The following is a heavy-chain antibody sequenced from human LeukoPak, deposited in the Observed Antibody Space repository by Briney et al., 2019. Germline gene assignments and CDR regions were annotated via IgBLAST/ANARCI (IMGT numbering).Heavy chain of an antibody. J-gene: IGHJ3*02. CDR1: GYFISSSSYY. CDR2: IYYSGST. D-gene: IGHD3-10*01. CDR3: AGPAGRHDAFDI. Sequence: SETLSLTCTVSGYFISSSSYYWGWIRQPPGKGLEWIGSIYYSGSTCYNPSLKSRVTISVDTSKNQFSLKLSSVTAADTAVYYCAGPAGRHDAFDIWGQGTMVTVSS. V-gene: IGHV4-39*07.